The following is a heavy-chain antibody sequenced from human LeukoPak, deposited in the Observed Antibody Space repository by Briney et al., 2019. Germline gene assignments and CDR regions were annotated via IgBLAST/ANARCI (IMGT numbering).Heavy chain of an antibody. CDR1: GFTFDDSV. J-gene: IGHJ3*02. CDR2: INWNGGST. D-gene: IGHD1-26*01. Sequence: GGSLRLSCAASGFTFDDSVMSWVRQAPGKGLEWVSSINWNGGSTGYADTVKGRFTISRDNAKNSLYLQMNSLRAEDTALYYCAKGGYYDLDAFDIWGQGTMVTVSS. CDR3: AKGGYYDLDAFDI. V-gene: IGHV3-20*04.